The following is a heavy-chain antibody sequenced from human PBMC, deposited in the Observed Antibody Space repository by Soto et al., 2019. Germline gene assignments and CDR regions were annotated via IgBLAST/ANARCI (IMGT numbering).Heavy chain of an antibody. D-gene: IGHD6-19*01. Sequence: QVQLVQSGAEEKKPGASVKVSRKASGYTFTGYAMHWVRQAPGQRLEWMGWINAGNGNTKYSQKFQGRVTITRDTSASTAYMELSSLRSEDTALYYCARAVAVPADLDYWGQGTLVTVSS. CDR3: ARAVAVPADLDY. V-gene: IGHV1-3*05. CDR2: INAGNGNT. J-gene: IGHJ4*02. CDR1: GYTFTGYA.